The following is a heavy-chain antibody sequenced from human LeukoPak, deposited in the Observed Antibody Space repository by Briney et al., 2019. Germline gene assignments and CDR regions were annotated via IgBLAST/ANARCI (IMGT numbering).Heavy chain of an antibody. CDR1: GYTFTSYY. V-gene: IGHV1-46*01. Sequence: GASVKFSCKASGYTFTSYYMHWLRQAPGHGLEWMGIIRPTTGSTAYAQAFQGRVTMTRDTSTGTVYMELSSLKSEDTAVYYCARERDSSFYFDPWGQGTLVTVSS. CDR2: IRPTTGST. J-gene: IGHJ5*02. CDR3: ARERDSSFYFDP. D-gene: IGHD2/OR15-2a*01.